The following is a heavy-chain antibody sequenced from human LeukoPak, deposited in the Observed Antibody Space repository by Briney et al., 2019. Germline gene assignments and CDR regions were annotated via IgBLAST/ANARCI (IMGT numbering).Heavy chain of an antibody. J-gene: IGHJ5*02. Sequence: SETLSLTCTVSGGSISGFYWSWIRQPPGKGLEWIGYIYSGGSINYNPSLKSRVTILVDTSRNQFSLKLSSVTAADTAVYYCARHALLHSGVDPWGQGTLVTVSS. D-gene: IGHD1-26*01. CDR2: IYSGGSI. CDR1: GGSISGFY. CDR3: ARHALLHSGVDP. V-gene: IGHV4-59*08.